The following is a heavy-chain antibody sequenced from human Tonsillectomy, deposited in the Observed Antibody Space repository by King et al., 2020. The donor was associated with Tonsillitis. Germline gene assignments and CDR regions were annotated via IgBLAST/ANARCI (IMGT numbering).Heavy chain of an antibody. J-gene: IGHJ6*02. CDR3: VIRLEPNPYYYYGMDV. V-gene: IGHV1-69*01. CDR2: IIPIFGTA. D-gene: IGHD1-1*01. Sequence: QLVQSGAEVKKPGSSVKVSCKASGGTFSSYAISWVRQAPGQGLEWMGGIIPIFGTANYAQKFQGRVTITADESTSTAYMELSSLRSEDTAVYYCVIRLEPNPYYYYGMDVWGQGTTVTVSS. CDR1: GGTFSSYA.